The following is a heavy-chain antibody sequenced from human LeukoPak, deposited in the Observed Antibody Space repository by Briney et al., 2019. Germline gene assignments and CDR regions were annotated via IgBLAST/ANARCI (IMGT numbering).Heavy chain of an antibody. CDR1: GDSISSSSYY. D-gene: IGHD3-10*01. CDR3: ARRGYYYGSGSYYRY. J-gene: IGHJ4*02. V-gene: IGHV4-39*07. Sequence: SETLSVTCTVSGDSISSSSYYWGWIRQPPGKGLEWIGSIYYSGSTYYNPSLKSRVTISVDTPKNQFSLKLSSVTAADTAVYYCARRGYYYGSGSYYRYWGQGTLVTVSS. CDR2: IYYSGST.